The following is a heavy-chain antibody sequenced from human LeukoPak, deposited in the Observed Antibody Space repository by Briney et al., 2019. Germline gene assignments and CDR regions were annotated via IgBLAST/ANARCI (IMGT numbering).Heavy chain of an antibody. Sequence: GGSLRLSCAAAGFTFSSYAMSWVSQAPGKGLEWVSAISGSGSSTYYADSVKGRFTISRDNSKNTLYLQMNSLRAEDTAAYYCAKDPRGWRFDYWGQGTLVTVSS. CDR1: GFTFSSYA. J-gene: IGHJ4*02. D-gene: IGHD5-24*01. V-gene: IGHV3-23*01. CDR3: AKDPRGWRFDY. CDR2: ISGSGSST.